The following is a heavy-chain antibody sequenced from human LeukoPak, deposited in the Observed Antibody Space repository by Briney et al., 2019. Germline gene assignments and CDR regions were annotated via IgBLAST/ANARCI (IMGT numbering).Heavy chain of an antibody. CDR1: GGSFSGYY. CDR3: ARVPSEVLWFGEGFGSNWFDP. CDR2: INHSGST. J-gene: IGHJ5*02. D-gene: IGHD3-10*01. V-gene: IGHV4-34*01. Sequence: SETLSLTCAVYGGSFSGYYWSWVRQPPGKGPEWIGEINHSGSTNYNPSLKSRVTISVDTSKNQFSLKLSSVTAADTAVYYCARVPSEVLWFGEGFGSNWFDPWGQGTLVTVSS.